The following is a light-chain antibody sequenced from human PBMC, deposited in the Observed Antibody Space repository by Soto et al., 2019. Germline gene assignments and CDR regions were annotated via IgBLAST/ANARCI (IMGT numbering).Light chain of an antibody. CDR2: GAS. J-gene: IGKJ2*01. CDR3: QQYGSSPPGLYT. Sequence: EMVLTQSPGTLSLSPGERATLSCRASQSVSSSYLAWYQQKPGQAPRLLIYGASSRATGIPDRFSGSGSGTDFTLTISRREPEDFAVYYCQQYGSSPPGLYTFRQGTKLEIK. CDR1: QSVSSSY. V-gene: IGKV3-20*01.